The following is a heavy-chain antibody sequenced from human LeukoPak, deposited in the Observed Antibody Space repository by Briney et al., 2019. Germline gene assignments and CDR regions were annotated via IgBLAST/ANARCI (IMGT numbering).Heavy chain of an antibody. Sequence: PSETLSLTCAVYGGSFSGYYWSWIRQPPGKGLEWIGEINHSGSTNYNPSLKSRVTISVDTSKNQFSLKLSSVTAADTAVYYCARVKETTVVTKTIYYYYYMDVWGKGTTVTVSS. D-gene: IGHD4-23*01. CDR1: GGSFSGYY. CDR3: ARVKETTVVTKTIYYYYYMDV. J-gene: IGHJ6*03. V-gene: IGHV4-34*01. CDR2: INHSGST.